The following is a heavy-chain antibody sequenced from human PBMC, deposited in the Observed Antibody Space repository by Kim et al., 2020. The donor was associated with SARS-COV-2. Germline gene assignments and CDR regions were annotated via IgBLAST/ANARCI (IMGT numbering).Heavy chain of an antibody. CDR1: GFTFSSYA. CDR3: ARETDSSSWYAQYYYYYYGMDV. Sequence: GGSLRLSCAASGFTFSSYAMHWVRQAPGKGLEWVAVISYDGSNKYYADSVKGRFTISRDNSKNTLYLQMNSLRAEDTAVYYCARETDSSSWYAQYYYYYYGMDVWGQGTTVTVSS. D-gene: IGHD6-13*01. CDR2: ISYDGSNK. V-gene: IGHV3-30*04. J-gene: IGHJ6*02.